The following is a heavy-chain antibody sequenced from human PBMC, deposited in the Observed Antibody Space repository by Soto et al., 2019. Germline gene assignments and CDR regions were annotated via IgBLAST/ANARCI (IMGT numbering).Heavy chain of an antibody. CDR3: ARGRYGAY. J-gene: IGHJ4*02. V-gene: IGHV1-18*01. CDR2: ISARNGNT. CDR1: GYTFTSYG. Sequence: QVHLVQSGAEVKKPGASVKVSCKASGYTFTSYGITWVRQAPGQGLEWMGWISARNGNTDYAQKLQGRVIVTRDTSTSTAYMELTRLISDDTAVYYCARGRYGAYWGQGALVTVSS. D-gene: IGHD3-10*01.